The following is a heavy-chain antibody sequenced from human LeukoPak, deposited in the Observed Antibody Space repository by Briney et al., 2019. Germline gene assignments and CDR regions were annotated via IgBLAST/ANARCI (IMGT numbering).Heavy chain of an antibody. Sequence: GASVKVSCKASGYTFTSYYMHWVRQAPGQGLEWMGWINPNSGGTNYAQKFQGRVTMTRDTSISTAYMELSRLRSDDTAVYYCARDGSRAPYYYYYMDVWGKGTTVTVSS. CDR1: GYTFTSYY. CDR3: ARDGSRAPYYYYYMDV. J-gene: IGHJ6*03. V-gene: IGHV1-2*02. CDR2: INPNSGGT.